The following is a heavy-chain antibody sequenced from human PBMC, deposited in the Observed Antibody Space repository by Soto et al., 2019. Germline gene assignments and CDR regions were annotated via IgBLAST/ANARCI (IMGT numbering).Heavy chain of an antibody. J-gene: IGHJ5*02. D-gene: IGHD4-4*01. Sequence: GASVKVSCKASGGTFSSYTISWVRQAPGQGLEWMGRIIPILGIANYAQKFQGRVTITADKSTSTAYMELSSLRSEDTAVYYCARDGSNYVPNWFDPWGQGTLVTVSS. CDR1: GGTFSSYT. CDR3: ARDGSNYVPNWFDP. V-gene: IGHV1-69*04. CDR2: IIPILGIA.